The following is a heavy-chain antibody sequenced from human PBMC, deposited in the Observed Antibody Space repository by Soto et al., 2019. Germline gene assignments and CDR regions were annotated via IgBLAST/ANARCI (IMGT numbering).Heavy chain of an antibody. CDR3: GSDGALGDTAVVDS. CDR1: GFTFSTYG. D-gene: IGHD5-18*01. Sequence: QVQLVESGGGVVQPGKSLRLSCAASGFTFSTYGMHWVRQATGKGLEWVAVIWYDGSNKYHGDSLKGRFTISRDNSKNTLYLQINNLRAEDTAVYYCGSDGALGDTAVVDSWGQGTLVTVSS. CDR2: IWYDGSNK. J-gene: IGHJ4*02. V-gene: IGHV3-33*01.